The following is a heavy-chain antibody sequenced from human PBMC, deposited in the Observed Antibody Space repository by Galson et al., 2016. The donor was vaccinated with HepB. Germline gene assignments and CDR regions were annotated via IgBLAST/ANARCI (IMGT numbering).Heavy chain of an antibody. CDR2: ISSSGSYT. CDR1: GFIFSDYY. D-gene: IGHD3-9*01. J-gene: IGHJ4*02. V-gene: IGHV3-11*05. CDR3: ARVGFDGPASDY. Sequence: SLRLSCAASGFIFSDYYMNWIRQAPGKGLEWLSCISSSGSYTAYGDSVKGRFTISRDNAKNSLSLQMNSLRAEDTAVYYCARVGFDGPASDYWGQGTLVSVSS.